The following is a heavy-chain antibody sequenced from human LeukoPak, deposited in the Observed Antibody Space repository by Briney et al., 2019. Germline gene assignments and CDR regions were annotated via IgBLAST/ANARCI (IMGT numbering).Heavy chain of an antibody. CDR3: ARHGSANLDY. V-gene: IGHV4-34*01. CDR2: INYSGST. J-gene: IGHJ4*02. Sequence: SETLSLTCAVYGGSFSGYSWSWIRQPPGKGLEWIGEINYSGSTKYNPSLKSPVTISVDTSKNQFSLKLNSVTAADTAVYYCARHGSANLDYWGQGTLVTVSS. D-gene: IGHD4/OR15-4a*01. CDR1: GGSFSGYS.